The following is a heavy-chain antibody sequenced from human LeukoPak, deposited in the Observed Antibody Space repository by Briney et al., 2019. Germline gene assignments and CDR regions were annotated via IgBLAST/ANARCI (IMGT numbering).Heavy chain of an antibody. V-gene: IGHV3-48*01. CDR3: ARLTRQLSRSNNDY. CDR2: ISSTSSTI. J-gene: IGHJ4*02. CDR1: GFTFSSST. Sequence: PGGSLRLTCTASGFTFSSSTMNWVRHIPGKRLEWLSYISSTSSTIYYADSVKGRFAVSRDNAKNSLYLQMNSLRAEDTAVYYCARLTRQLSRSNNDYWGPGTLVTVSS. D-gene: IGHD2/OR15-2a*01.